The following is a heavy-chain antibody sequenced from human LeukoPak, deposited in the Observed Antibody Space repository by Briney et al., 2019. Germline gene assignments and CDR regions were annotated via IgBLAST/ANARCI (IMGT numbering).Heavy chain of an antibody. J-gene: IGHJ4*02. Sequence: SGPTLVNPTQTLTLTCTFSGFSLSTTGVGVGWVRQPPGKALEWLALLYWDDDERYSPSLETRLTISKDTSKNQVVLTMTNMDPVDTATYYCTSGSGRTFDYWGQGTLVTVSS. D-gene: IGHD6-19*01. V-gene: IGHV2-5*02. CDR2: LYWDDDE. CDR3: TSGSGRTFDY. CDR1: GFSLSTTGVG.